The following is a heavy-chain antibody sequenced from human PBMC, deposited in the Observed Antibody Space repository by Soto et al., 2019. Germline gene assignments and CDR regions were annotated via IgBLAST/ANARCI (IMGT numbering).Heavy chain of an antibody. CDR1: GFTFDNYA. J-gene: IGHJ4*02. V-gene: IGHV3-9*01. D-gene: IGHD3-3*01. CDR2: ITWNSATT. Sequence: GGSLRLSCAASGFTFDNYAMHWVRQAPGKGLEWVSGITWNSATTVYSDSVRGRFTISRDNAKNSLYLQMNSLRAEDTAVYYCARRIFGEVTTYYFDLWGQGTLVTVSS. CDR3: ARRIFGEVTTYYFDL.